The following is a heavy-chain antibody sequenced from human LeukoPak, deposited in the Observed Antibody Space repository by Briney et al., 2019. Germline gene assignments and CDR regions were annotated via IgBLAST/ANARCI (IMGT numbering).Heavy chain of an antibody. CDR2: ISHDGATK. V-gene: IGHV3-30*04. Sequence: GGSLRLSCAASGFSFSNFAIHGVCEAPGKGLEWRAVISHDGATKHYADSVKGRFTISRDNSNNSLSLQMNSLSAEDTAVYYCARARGRWHLLPLDFWGQGTLVTVSS. CDR3: ARARGRWHLLPLDF. J-gene: IGHJ4*02. D-gene: IGHD1-26*01. CDR1: GFSFSNFA.